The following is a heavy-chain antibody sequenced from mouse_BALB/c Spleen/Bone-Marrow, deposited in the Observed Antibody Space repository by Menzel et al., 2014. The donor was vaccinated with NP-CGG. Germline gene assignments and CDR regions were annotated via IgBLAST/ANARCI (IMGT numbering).Heavy chain of an antibody. CDR1: GNTFTSYD. V-gene: IGHV1S56*01. Sequence: QVQLQQSGVDLVKPGASVKLSCKASGNTFTSYDINWVRQRPEQGLEWIGWIFPGDSTTKYNEKFKGKATLSTDKSSSTVHMQLSMLTSEVSAVYFCVRSRLRDWYFDVWGAGTTVTISS. D-gene: IGHD1-2*01. CDR3: VRSRLRDWYFDV. CDR2: IFPGDSTT. J-gene: IGHJ1*01.